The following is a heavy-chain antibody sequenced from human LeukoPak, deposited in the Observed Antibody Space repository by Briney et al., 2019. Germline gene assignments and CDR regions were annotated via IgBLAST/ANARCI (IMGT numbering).Heavy chain of an antibody. CDR1: GFTFSSYG. CDR3: ARSPQYYGSPHYFDY. CDR2: IYSGGNT. J-gene: IGHJ4*02. Sequence: GGSLRLSCAASGFTFSSYGMSWVRQAPGKGLEWVSVIYSGGNTYYADSVRGRFTISRDNSKNTLYLQMNSLRAEDTAVYYCARSPQYYGSPHYFDYWGQGTLVTVSS. V-gene: IGHV3-66*01. D-gene: IGHD3-10*01.